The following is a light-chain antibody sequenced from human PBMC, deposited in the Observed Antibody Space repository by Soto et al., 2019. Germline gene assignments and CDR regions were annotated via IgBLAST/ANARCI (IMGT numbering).Light chain of an antibody. CDR3: QQRSNWPPWT. CDR1: QSVSSSY. CDR2: DAS. J-gene: IGKJ1*01. V-gene: IGKV3D-20*02. Sequence: ESVLTQSPGTLSLSPGERATLSCRASQSVSSSYLAWYQQKPGQTPRLLIYDASNRATGIPARFSGSGSGTDFTLTISRLEPEDFAVYYCQQRSNWPPWTFGQGTKVDI.